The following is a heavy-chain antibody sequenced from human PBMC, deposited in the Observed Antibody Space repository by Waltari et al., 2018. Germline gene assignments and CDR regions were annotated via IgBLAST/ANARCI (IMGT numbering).Heavy chain of an antibody. CDR2: INHSGST. Sequence: QVQLQQWGAGLLKPSETLSLTCAVYGGSFSGYYWSWIRQPPGKGLEWIGEINHSGSTNYNPSLKSRVTISVDTSKNQFSLKLSSVTAADTAVYYCTRVPLWNDSAFDIWGQGTMVTVSS. J-gene: IGHJ3*02. D-gene: IGHD1-1*01. V-gene: IGHV4-34*01. CDR3: TRVPLWNDSAFDI. CDR1: GGSFSGYY.